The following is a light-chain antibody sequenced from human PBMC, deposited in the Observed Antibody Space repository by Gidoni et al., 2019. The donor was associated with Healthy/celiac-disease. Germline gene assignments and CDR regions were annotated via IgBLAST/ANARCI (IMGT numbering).Light chain of an antibody. J-gene: IGKJ4*01. CDR3: QQSYNTPPLT. CDR2: AAS. V-gene: IGKV1-39*01. CDR1: QSISSY. Sequence: DIKMTQHSSSLSASVGDRVTIPCRASQSISSYLNWYQQKPGKAPKLLIYAASSWQSGVPARFSGSGSGTDFTLTISSLQPEDFATYYCQQSYNTPPLTFGGGTKVEIK.